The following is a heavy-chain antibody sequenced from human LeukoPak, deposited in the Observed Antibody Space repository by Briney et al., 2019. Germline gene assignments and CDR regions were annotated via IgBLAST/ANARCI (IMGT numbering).Heavy chain of an antibody. V-gene: IGHV3-23*01. CDR2: TNSGVTST. Sequence: GGSLRLSCATSGFPFSDFSMSWVRQAPGKGLEWISTTNSGVTSTYYAESVKGRFTISRDNSQNTLYLQMSSLRVEETAVYYCAKQSYARSLGAGGPGTLVSVSS. J-gene: IGHJ4*02. CDR3: AKQSYARSLGA. D-gene: IGHD2-8*01. CDR1: GFPFSDFS.